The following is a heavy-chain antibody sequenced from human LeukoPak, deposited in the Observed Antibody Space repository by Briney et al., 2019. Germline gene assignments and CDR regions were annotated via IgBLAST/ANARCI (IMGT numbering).Heavy chain of an antibody. CDR2: IHYSGGT. V-gene: IGHV4-39*01. J-gene: IGHJ5*02. CDR3: ARQLSWSDP. CDR1: GDSISSSCYC. Sequence: SETLSLTCTVSGDSISSSCYCWGWLRQPPGKGLEWIGCIHYSGGTYYNPSLKSRVIISVNTSKNQFSLKMHSVTAADTAVYYCARQLSWSDPWGQGTLVTVSS.